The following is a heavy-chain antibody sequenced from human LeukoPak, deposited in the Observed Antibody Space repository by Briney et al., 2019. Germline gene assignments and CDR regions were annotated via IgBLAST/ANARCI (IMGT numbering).Heavy chain of an antibody. D-gene: IGHD2-2*01. V-gene: IGHV3-7*01. Sequence: GSLRLSCAASGFTFSSYWMSWVRQAPGKGLEWVANIKQDGSEKYYVDSVKGRFTISRDNAKNSLYLQMNSLRAEDTAVYYCARGNSIVVVPAATWDYYGMDVWGQGTTVTVSS. CDR3: ARGNSIVVVPAATWDYYGMDV. CDR2: IKQDGSEK. J-gene: IGHJ6*02. CDR1: GFTFSSYW.